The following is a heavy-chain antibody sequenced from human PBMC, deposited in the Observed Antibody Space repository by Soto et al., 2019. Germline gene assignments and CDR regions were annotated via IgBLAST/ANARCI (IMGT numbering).Heavy chain of an antibody. J-gene: IGHJ6*02. Sequence: GGSLRLSCATSGFTFTNHRMNWVRKAPGKGLEWVASISGSGKDTFYRDSVKGRFTISRDNAESSLVLQMNSLTVDDTAVYHCARVHLVRTSSYYCGMDVWGPGTTVTVSS. CDR3: ARVHLVRTSSYYCGMDV. D-gene: IGHD6-6*01. CDR2: ISGSGKDT. V-gene: IGHV3-21*06. CDR1: GFTFTNHR.